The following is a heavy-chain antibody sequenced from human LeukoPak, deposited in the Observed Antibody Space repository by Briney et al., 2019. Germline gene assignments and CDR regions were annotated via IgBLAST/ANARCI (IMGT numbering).Heavy chain of an antibody. V-gene: IGHV4-59*08. D-gene: IGHD1-26*01. J-gene: IGHJ4*02. CDR3: ARRSLVGATYDC. CDR1: GGSISSYY. Sequence: PSETLSLTCTVSGGSISSYYWSWIRQPPGKGLEWIGYIYYSGSTNYNPSLKSRVTISVDTSKNQFSLKLSSVTAADTAVYYCARRSLVGATYDCWGQGTLVTVSS. CDR2: IYYSGST.